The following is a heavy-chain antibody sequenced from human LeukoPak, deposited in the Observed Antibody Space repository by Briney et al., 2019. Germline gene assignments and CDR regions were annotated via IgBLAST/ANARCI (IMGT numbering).Heavy chain of an antibody. CDR3: ARDDYDFWSGYFRFDP. J-gene: IGHJ5*02. V-gene: IGHV4-61*02. Sequence: SQTLSLTCTVSGGSINSGSYYWSWIRQPAGKGLEWIGRIYTSGSTKYNPSLKSRVTISVDTSKNQFSLKLSSVTAADTAVYYCARDDYDFWSGYFRFDPWGQGTLVTVSS. CDR2: IYTSGST. D-gene: IGHD3-3*01. CDR1: GGSINSGSYY.